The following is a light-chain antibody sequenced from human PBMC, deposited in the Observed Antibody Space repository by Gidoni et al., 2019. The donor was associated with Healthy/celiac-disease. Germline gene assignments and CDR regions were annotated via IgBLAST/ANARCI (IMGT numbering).Light chain of an antibody. J-gene: IGKJ3*01. Sequence: DIRMTRSPSSLSASVGDRVTITSRASQSISSYLTWYQQKPGKAPKLLIYAASSLQSGVPSRFSGSGSGTDFTLTISRLQPEDFATYYCQQSYSTPHFGPGTKVDIK. V-gene: IGKV1-39*01. CDR2: AAS. CDR1: QSISSY. CDR3: QQSYSTPH.